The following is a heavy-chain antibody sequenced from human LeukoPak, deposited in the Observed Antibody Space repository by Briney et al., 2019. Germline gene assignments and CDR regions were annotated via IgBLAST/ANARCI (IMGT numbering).Heavy chain of an antibody. CDR3: AKAGSITWSFNWLDP. CDR2: VSYDGSNE. V-gene: IGHV3-30*18. Sequence: PGRSLRLSCAASGFTFSSCGMHWVRQAPGKGLEWVAVVSYDGSNEYYADSVKGRFTISRDNSKNTLYLQMDSLRPEDTAVYYCAKAGSITWSFNWLDPWGQGTLVAVSS. D-gene: IGHD3-3*02. J-gene: IGHJ5*02. CDR1: GFTFSSCG.